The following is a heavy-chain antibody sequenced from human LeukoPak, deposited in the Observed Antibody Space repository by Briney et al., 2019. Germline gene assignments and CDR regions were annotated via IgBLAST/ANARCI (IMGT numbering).Heavy chain of an antibody. J-gene: IGHJ4*02. CDR2: INTNTGNP. CDR1: GYTLTELS. V-gene: IGHV7-4-1*02. CDR3: ARSVIAVAGTYPPVDY. Sequence: ASVKVSCKVSGYTLTELSMHWVRQAPGQGLEWMGWINTNTGNPTYAQGFTGRFVFSLDTSVSTAYLQISSLKAEDTAVYYCARSVIAVAGTYPPVDYWGQGTLVTVSS. D-gene: IGHD6-19*01.